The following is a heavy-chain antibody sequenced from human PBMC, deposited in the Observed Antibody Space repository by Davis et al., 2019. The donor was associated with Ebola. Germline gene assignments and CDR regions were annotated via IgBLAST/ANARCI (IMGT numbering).Heavy chain of an antibody. D-gene: IGHD1-1*01. Sequence: GESLKISCAASGFTFSSYWMHWVRQAPGKGLVWVSRINSDGSTTNYADSVKGRFTISRDNAKNTLYLQMNSLRAEDTAVYYCESETRLGYWGQGTLVTVSS. CDR2: INSDGSTT. V-gene: IGHV3-74*01. J-gene: IGHJ4*02. CDR1: GFTFSSYW. CDR3: ESETRLGY.